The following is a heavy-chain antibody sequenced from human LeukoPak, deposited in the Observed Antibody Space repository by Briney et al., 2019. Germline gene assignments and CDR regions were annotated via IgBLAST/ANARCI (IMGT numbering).Heavy chain of an antibody. CDR3: ARDRAKTYFDY. J-gene: IGHJ4*02. D-gene: IGHD4/OR15-4a*01. Sequence: GGSLRLSCAASGLTFSYHGMHWARQTPGKGLEWVAFIWNDGSNQYYADSVKHRFTISRDNSRNTLYLQMNGLRAEDTAVYYCARDRAKTYFDYWGRGTLVIVSS. CDR1: GLTFSYHG. V-gene: IGHV3-33*01. CDR2: IWNDGSNQ.